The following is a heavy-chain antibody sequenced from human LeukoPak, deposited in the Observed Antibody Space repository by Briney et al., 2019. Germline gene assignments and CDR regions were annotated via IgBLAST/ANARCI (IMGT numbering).Heavy chain of an antibody. CDR1: GYSFTTYW. D-gene: IGHD1-7*01. V-gene: IGHV5-51*01. CDR2: IYPGDSDT. CDR3: ARPPDTGTRSAFDI. Sequence: GESLKISCKGSGYSFTTYWIAWVRQMPGKGLEWMGIIYPGDSDTRYSPSFQGQVTFSADKSINTAYLQWSSLKASDTAMYYCARPPDTGTRSAFDIWGQGTMAIVSS. J-gene: IGHJ3*02.